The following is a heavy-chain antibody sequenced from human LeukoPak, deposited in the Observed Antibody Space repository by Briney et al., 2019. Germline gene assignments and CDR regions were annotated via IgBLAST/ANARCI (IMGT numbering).Heavy chain of an antibody. CDR3: ARDPKIQGGNPTAY. CDR1: GYTFTGYY. CDR2: INPNSGCT. J-gene: IGHJ4*02. D-gene: IGHD4-23*01. Sequence: ASVKVSCKASGYTFTGYYMHWVRQAPGQGLEWMGWINPNSGCTNYAQKFQGSVTMTRDTSISTAYMELSRLRSDDTAVYYCARDPKIQGGNPTAYWGQGTLVTVSS. V-gene: IGHV1-2*02.